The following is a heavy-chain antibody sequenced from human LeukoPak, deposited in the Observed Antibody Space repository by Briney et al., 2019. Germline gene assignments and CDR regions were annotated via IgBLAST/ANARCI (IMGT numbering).Heavy chain of an antibody. CDR3: TGSYCYEYFQH. V-gene: IGHV3-23*01. D-gene: IGHD2-15*01. CDR2: ISGTGGST. CDR1: GFTFNNYG. J-gene: IGHJ1*01. Sequence: TGGSLRLSCAGSGFTFNNYGMSWVRQAPGKGLEWVSGISGTGGSTYYADSVKGRFTISRDNSKNMLYLQMDSLSPEDTALYYCTGSYCYEYFQHWGRGTLVTVSS.